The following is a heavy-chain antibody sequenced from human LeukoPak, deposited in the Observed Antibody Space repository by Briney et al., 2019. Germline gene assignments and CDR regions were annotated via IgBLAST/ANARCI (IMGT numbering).Heavy chain of an antibody. CDR1: GYTFTGYY. Sequence: ASVKVSCKASGYTFTGYYIHWVRQAPGQGLEWMGRINPNSGGTSSAQKFQGRVTMTRDTSISTAYMELSRLRSDDTAVYYCARSSSSSWTYLDHWGQGTLVTVSS. CDR3: ARSSSSSWTYLDH. D-gene: IGHD6-13*01. V-gene: IGHV1-2*06. CDR2: INPNSGGT. J-gene: IGHJ4*02.